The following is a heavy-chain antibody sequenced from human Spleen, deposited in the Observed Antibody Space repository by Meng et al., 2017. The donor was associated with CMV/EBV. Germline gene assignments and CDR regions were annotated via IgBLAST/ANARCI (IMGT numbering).Heavy chain of an antibody. J-gene: IGHJ1*01. D-gene: IGHD5-18*01. V-gene: IGHV1-69*04. CDR1: GGKFSSHT. Sequence: SCKASGGKFSSHTSSWVRQAPGKGLEWMGWVMTILGITNYAEKFHGRLTIIADKSTTTAYMELSTLRSEDTAIYYCTRDGYSPGFFQHWGQGTLVTVSS. CDR2: VMTILGIT. CDR3: TRDGYSPGFFQH.